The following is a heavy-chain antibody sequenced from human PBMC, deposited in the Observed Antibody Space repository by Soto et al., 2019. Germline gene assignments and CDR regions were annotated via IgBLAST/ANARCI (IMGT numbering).Heavy chain of an antibody. CDR2: ISAYNGNT. CDR3: ARDWRGSIVVVTAIPGDY. J-gene: IGHJ4*02. V-gene: IGHV1-18*01. CDR1: GYTFTSYG. Sequence: ASVKVSYKASGYTFTSYGISWVRQAPGQGLEWMGWISAYNGNTNYAQKLQGRVTMTTDTSTSTAYMELRSLRSDDTAVYYCARDWRGSIVVVTAIPGDYWGQGTLVTVSS. D-gene: IGHD2-21*02.